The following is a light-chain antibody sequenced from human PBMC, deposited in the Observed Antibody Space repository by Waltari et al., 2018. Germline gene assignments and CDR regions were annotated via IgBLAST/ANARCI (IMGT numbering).Light chain of an antibody. CDR3: QQYDYWPWT. J-gene: IGKJ1*01. V-gene: IGKV3D-15*01. CDR2: DTS. CDR1: QSVNSY. Sequence: IVMTQSPATLSLSPGESATLSCRASQSVNSYFAWFQQKPGQPPRLLIYDTSTRATGIPARFTGSGSGTEFSLTISSLQPEDFATYYCQQYDYWPWTFGQGTRVETK.